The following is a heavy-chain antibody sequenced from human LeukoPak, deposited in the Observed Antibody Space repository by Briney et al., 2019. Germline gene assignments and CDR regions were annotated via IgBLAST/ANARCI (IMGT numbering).Heavy chain of an antibody. CDR2: IIPIFGTA. CDR3: AREDLPDDAFDI. CDR1: GYTFTSYG. J-gene: IGHJ3*02. Sequence: SVKVSCKASGYTFTSYGISWVRQAPGQGLEWMGGIIPIFGTANYAQKFQGRVTITTDESTSTAYMELSSLRSEDTAVYYCAREDLPDDAFDIWGQGTMVTVSS. V-gene: IGHV1-69*05. D-gene: IGHD1-14*01.